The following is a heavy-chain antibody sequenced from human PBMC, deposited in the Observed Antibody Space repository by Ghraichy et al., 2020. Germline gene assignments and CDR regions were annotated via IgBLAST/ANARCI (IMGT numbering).Heavy chain of an antibody. J-gene: IGHJ4*02. CDR1: GITLSSYW. V-gene: IGHV3-7*02. D-gene: IGHD1-1*01. CDR2: IKQDGSGR. Sequence: GGSLRLSCAASGITLSSYWMSWVRQAPGKGLKWVANIKQDGSGRNYVGSLKGRLTISRDNAKNSLYLQMSALRAKVTAVYYCAYHNDWKFDDWGQGALVTVSS. CDR3: AYHNDWKFDD.